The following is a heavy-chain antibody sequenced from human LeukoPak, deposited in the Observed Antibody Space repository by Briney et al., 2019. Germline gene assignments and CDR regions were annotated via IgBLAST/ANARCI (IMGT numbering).Heavy chain of an antibody. Sequence: GGSLRLSCATSGFTFSSHSMDWVRRAPGKGLEWVASISSDSVYIYYAESVKGRFTISKDNAKNSLHLQMNSLRAEDTAVYYCARPPYSSSWPFDYWGPGTLVTVSS. J-gene: IGHJ4*02. CDR1: GFTFSSHS. D-gene: IGHD6-13*01. V-gene: IGHV3-21*01. CDR3: ARPPYSSSWPFDY. CDR2: ISSDSVYI.